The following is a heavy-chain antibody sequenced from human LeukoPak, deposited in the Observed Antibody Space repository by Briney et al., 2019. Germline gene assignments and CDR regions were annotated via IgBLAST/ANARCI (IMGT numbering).Heavy chain of an antibody. Sequence: GGSLRLSCAASGFTFTNYWMSWVRQAPGKGLEWVASLKYDGSEKYYVDSVKGRFTISRDNAKNSLYLQMNSLRAEDTAVYYCARGWYWGQGTLVAVSS. CDR2: LKYDGSEK. CDR1: GFTFTNYW. V-gene: IGHV3-7*01. J-gene: IGHJ4*02. D-gene: IGHD2-15*01. CDR3: ARGWY.